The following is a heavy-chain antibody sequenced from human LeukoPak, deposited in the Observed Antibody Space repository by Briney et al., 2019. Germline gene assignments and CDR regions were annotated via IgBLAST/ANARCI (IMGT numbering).Heavy chain of an antibody. CDR3: ARVRLGRGLDY. D-gene: IGHD6-19*01. J-gene: IGHJ4*02. Sequence: TSETLSLTCTVSGGSIGSNYWTWIRQPPGKGLEYIGYIYYTGGTNYNPSLKSRVTISVDTSKNQFSLKLSSVTAADTAMYYCARVRLGRGLDYWGQGTLVTVSS. CDR2: IYYTGGT. CDR1: GGSIGSNY. V-gene: IGHV4-59*12.